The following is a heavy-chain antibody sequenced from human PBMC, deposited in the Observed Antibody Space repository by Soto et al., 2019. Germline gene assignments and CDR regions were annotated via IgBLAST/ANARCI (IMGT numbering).Heavy chain of an antibody. CDR3: ARIHVGYCSSTSCPNYYYYGMDV. Sequence: GGSLRLSCAASGFTFSSYVMHWVRQAPGKGLEWVAVIWYDGSNKYYADSVKGRFTISRDNSKNTLYLQMNSQRAEDTAVYYCARIHVGYCSSTSCPNYYYYGMDVWGQGTTVTVSS. D-gene: IGHD2-2*01. J-gene: IGHJ6*02. V-gene: IGHV3-33*01. CDR2: IWYDGSNK. CDR1: GFTFSSYV.